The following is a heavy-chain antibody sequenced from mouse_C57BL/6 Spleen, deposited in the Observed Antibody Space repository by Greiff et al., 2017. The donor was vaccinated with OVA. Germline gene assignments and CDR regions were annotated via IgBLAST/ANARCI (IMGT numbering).Heavy chain of an antibody. V-gene: IGHV1-15*01. Sequence: VKLQQSGAELVRPGASVTLSCKASGYTFTDYEMHWVKQTPVHGLEWIGAIDPETGGTAYNQKFKGKAILTADKSSSTAYMELRSLTSEDSAVYYCTRRGYGSSLDYWGQGITLTVSS. CDR3: TRRGYGSSLDY. CDR2: IDPETGGT. D-gene: IGHD1-1*01. CDR1: GYTFTDYE. J-gene: IGHJ2*01.